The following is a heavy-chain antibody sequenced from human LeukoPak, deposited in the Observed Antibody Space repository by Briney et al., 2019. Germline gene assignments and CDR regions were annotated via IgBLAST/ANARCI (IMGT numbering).Heavy chain of an antibody. V-gene: IGHV1-2*02. Sequence: GASVKVSCKASGYTFTAYYIHWVRQAPGQGLEWMGWINPNSGGTNYAQKIQGRVTMSRDTSISTAYMELNRLRSDDTAVYYCARDGYYDSSGYYRDWFDPWGQGTLVTVSS. CDR2: INPNSGGT. J-gene: IGHJ5*02. CDR1: GYTFTAYY. CDR3: ARDGYYDSSGYYRDWFDP. D-gene: IGHD3-22*01.